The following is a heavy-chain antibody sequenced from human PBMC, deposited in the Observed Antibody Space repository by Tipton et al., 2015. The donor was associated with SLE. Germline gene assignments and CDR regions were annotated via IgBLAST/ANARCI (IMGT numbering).Heavy chain of an antibody. CDR2: ISTYNGNT. Sequence: QLVQSGVEVKKPGASVRVSCKASGYTFTTYGISWVRQAPGQGLEWMGWISTYNGNTNYAQKLQGRVTMTTDTSTSTAYMELRSLRSDDTAVYYCARDGGGIDDYRAYYYYGMDVWGQGTTVTVSS. V-gene: IGHV1-18*01. J-gene: IGHJ6*02. CDR1: GYTFTTYG. CDR3: ARDGGGIDDYRAYYYYGMDV. D-gene: IGHD4-11*01.